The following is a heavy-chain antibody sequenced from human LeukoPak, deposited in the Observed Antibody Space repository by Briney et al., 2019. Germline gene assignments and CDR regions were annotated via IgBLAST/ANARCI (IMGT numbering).Heavy chain of an antibody. Sequence: SQTLSLTCAISGDSVSSNSAAWNWIRQSPSRGLEWLARTYYRPKWYNNYAVSVKSRITINPDTSKNDFSLQLNSMTPEDTAVYYCAREVENAFDYWGQGTLVTVSS. CDR2: TYYRPKWYN. CDR1: GDSVSSNSAA. V-gene: IGHV6-1*01. D-gene: IGHD1-1*01. J-gene: IGHJ4*02. CDR3: AREVENAFDY.